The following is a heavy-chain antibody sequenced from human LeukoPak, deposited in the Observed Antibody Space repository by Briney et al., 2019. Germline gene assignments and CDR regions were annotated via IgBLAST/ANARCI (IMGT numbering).Heavy chain of an antibody. CDR2: INPNSGGT. D-gene: IGHD4-17*01. J-gene: IGHJ6*03. CDR3: ARGYGSVSYYYYYYMDV. CDR1: GYTFTGYY. V-gene: IGHV1-2*06. Sequence: ASVKVSCKASGYTFTGYYMHWVRQAPGQGLEWMGRINPNSGGTNYAQKFQGRVTMTRDTSISTAYMELSRLRSGDTAVYYCARGYGSVSYYYYYYMDVWGKGTTVTVSS.